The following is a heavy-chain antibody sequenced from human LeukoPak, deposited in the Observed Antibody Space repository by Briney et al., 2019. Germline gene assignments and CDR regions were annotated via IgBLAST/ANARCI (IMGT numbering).Heavy chain of an antibody. Sequence: SETLSLTCTVSGGSISSGSHYWSWTRQPAGKGLEWIGRFYTSESTNYNPSLESRVTISVDTSKNQFSLKLSSVIAADTAVYYCARSGSYRGYFDYWGQGTLVTVSS. CDR3: ARSGSYRGYFDY. CDR2: FYTSEST. J-gene: IGHJ4*02. D-gene: IGHD1-26*01. CDR1: GGSISSGSHY. V-gene: IGHV4-61*02.